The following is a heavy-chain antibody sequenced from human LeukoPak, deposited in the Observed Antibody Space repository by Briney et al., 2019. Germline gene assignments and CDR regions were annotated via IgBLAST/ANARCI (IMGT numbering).Heavy chain of an antibody. Sequence: SETLSLTCTVSGGSISTYYWSWIRQPPGKGLDGIGYIYYSGSTNYNPSLKSRVTISVDTSKNQFSLKLSSVTAADTAVYYCARRFRQLDYWNTFGGVIDYWGQGTLVTVSS. CDR1: GGSISTYY. J-gene: IGHJ4*02. CDR3: ARRFRQLDYWNTFGGVIDY. CDR2: IYYSGST. V-gene: IGHV4-59*12. D-gene: IGHD3-16*02.